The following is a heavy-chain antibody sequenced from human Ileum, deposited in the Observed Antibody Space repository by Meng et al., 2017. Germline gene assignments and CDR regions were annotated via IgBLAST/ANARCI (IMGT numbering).Heavy chain of an antibody. CDR3: ARSSLGWPFLPFDY. J-gene: IGHJ4*02. Sequence: QVQLVQSGAEVKKPGSSVKVSCKASGGTFSSYTISWVRQAHGQGLEWMGRIIPILGIANYAQKFQGRVTITADKSTSTAYMELSSLRSEDTAVYYCARSSLGWPFLPFDYWGQGTLVTVSS. CDR2: IIPILGIA. D-gene: IGHD3-3*01. CDR1: GGTFSSYT. V-gene: IGHV1-69*02.